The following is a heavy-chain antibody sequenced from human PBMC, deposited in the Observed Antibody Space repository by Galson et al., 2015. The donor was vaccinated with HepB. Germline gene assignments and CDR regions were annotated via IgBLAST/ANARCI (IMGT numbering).Heavy chain of an antibody. D-gene: IGHD6-13*01. CDR1: GFIFSELS. CDR3: ATDTRTSSIAAAGHYYYGMDV. J-gene: IGHJ6*02. CDR2: FDPEEGET. Sequence: SVKVSCKASGFIFSELSMHWVRQAPGKGLEWMGGFDPEEGETIYAQKFQGRVTMTEDTSTDTAYMELSSLRSEDTAVYFCATDTRTSSIAAAGHYYYGMDVWGQGTTVTISS. V-gene: IGHV1-24*01.